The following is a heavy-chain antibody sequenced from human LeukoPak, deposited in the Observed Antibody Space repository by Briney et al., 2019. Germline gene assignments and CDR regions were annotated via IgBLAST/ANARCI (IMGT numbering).Heavy chain of an antibody. CDR3: ARDNDFWSGFTHYYYGMDV. V-gene: IGHV4-4*07. CDR2: IYTSGSS. CDR1: GGSISSYY. J-gene: IGHJ6*02. Sequence: SETLSLTCTVSGGSISSYYWSWIRQPAGKGLEWIGRIYTSGSSNNNPSLKSRVTMSVDTSKNQLSLKVSSVTAADTAVYYCARDNDFWSGFTHYYYGMDVWGQGTTVTVSS. D-gene: IGHD3-3*01.